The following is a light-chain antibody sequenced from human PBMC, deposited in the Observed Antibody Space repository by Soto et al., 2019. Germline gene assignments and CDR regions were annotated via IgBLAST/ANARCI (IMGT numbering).Light chain of an antibody. Sequence: DIQMTQSPSTLSGSVGDRVTITCRASQTISSWLAWYQQKPGKAPKLLIYKASTLKSGVPSRFSGSGSGTEFTLTISSLQPDDFATYYCQHYNSYSEAFGQGITVDIX. J-gene: IGKJ1*01. CDR2: KAS. CDR1: QTISSW. V-gene: IGKV1-5*03. CDR3: QHYNSYSEA.